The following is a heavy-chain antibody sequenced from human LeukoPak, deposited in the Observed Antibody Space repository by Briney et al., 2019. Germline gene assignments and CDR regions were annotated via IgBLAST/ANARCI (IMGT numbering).Heavy chain of an antibody. CDR2: ISGSGGST. J-gene: IGHJ4*02. CDR3: AKDVVPSLYYAFAN. D-gene: IGHD3-16*01. CDR1: GFTFSSYA. V-gene: IGHV3-23*01. Sequence: GGSLRLSCAASGFTFSSYAMSWVRQAPGKGLEWVSAISGSGGSTYYADSVKGRFTISRDNSESTLYLQMNSLRAEDTAFYYCAKDVVPSLYYAFANWGQGILVTVSS.